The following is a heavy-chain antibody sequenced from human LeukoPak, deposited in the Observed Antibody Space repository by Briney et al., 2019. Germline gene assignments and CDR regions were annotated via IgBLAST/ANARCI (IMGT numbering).Heavy chain of an antibody. CDR3: ARDGDAFDI. V-gene: IGHV1-2*06. CDR2: INPNSCGT. J-gene: IGHJ3*02. CDR1: GYTFTGYY. Sequence: ASVKVSCKVSGYTFTGYYMHWVRQAPGQGLAWMGRINPNSCGTNYAQKFQGRVTMTRDTSISTAYMELSRLRSDDTAVYYCARDGDAFDIWGQGTMVTVSS.